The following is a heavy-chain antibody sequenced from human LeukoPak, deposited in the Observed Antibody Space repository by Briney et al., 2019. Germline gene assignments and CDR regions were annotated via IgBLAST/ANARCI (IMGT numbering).Heavy chain of an antibody. CDR3: GAGTGWSDFDY. J-gene: IGHJ4*02. CDR1: GFTFGNAW. Sequence: GGSLRLSCAASGFTFGNAWMSWVRQAPGKGMEWVGRIKSKTDGGTTDHAAPVKGRFTISRDDSKNMLYLQMNSLKTEDTAVYYCGAGTGWSDFDYWGQGTLVTVSS. D-gene: IGHD6-13*01. V-gene: IGHV3-15*01. CDR2: IKSKTDGGTT.